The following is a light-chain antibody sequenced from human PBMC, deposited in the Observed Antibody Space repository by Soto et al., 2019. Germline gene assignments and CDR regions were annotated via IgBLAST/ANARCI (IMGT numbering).Light chain of an antibody. CDR1: SSNIGNNY. CDR3: GTWDSSLSAVV. CDR2: DNN. V-gene: IGLV1-51*01. J-gene: IGLJ2*01. Sequence: QSVLTQPPSVSAAPGQKVTISCSGSSSNIGNNYVSWYQHLPGTAHKLLIDDNNKRPSGIPDRFSGSKSDTAATLGITGLQTWDEADYYCGTWDSSLSAVVFCGGTKLTVL.